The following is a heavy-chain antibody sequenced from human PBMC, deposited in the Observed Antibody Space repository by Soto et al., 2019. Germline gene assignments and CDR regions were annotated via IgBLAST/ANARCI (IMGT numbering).Heavy chain of an antibody. Sequence: VGSLRLSCAASGITLSSYAMSWVRQAPGKGPEWVSGISASGGSTSYADSVKGRFTISRDNSKNTLYLQMNSLRADDTAVYHCAKGQNSGTYRFYFDYWGQGALVTVSS. CDR1: GITLSSYA. CDR2: ISASGGST. D-gene: IGHD1-26*01. V-gene: IGHV3-23*01. CDR3: AKGQNSGTYRFYFDY. J-gene: IGHJ4*02.